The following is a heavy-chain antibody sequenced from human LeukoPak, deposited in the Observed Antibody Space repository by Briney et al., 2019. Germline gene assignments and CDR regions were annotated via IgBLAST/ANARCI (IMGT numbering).Heavy chain of an antibody. CDR3: ARDLERGSIGDYKSGHAFDI. CDR2: IYYSGST. Sequence: SETLSLTCAVYGGSFSGYYWGWIRQPPGKGLEWIGSIYYSGSTYYNPSLKSRVTISVDTSKNQFSLKLSSVTAADTAVYYCARDLERGSIGDYKSGHAFDIWGQGTMVTVSS. D-gene: IGHD4-17*01. V-gene: IGHV4-34*01. CDR1: GGSFSGYY. J-gene: IGHJ3*02.